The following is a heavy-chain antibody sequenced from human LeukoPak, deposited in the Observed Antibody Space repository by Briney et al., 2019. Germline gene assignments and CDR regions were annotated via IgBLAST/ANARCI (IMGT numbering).Heavy chain of an antibody. CDR1: GGTFSSYA. V-gene: IGHV1-69*13. D-gene: IGHD3-9*01. Sequence: SVKVSCKASGGTFSSYAISWVRQAPGQGLEWMGGIIPIFGTANYAQKFQGRVTITADESTSTAYMELRSLRSDDTAVYYCAAHVLRYFDWSPTPDWFDPWGQGTLVTVSS. J-gene: IGHJ5*02. CDR3: AAHVLRYFDWSPTPDWFDP. CDR2: IIPIFGTA.